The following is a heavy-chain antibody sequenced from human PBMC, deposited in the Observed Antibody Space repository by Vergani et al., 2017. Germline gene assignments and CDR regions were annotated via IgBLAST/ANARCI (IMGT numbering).Heavy chain of an antibody. J-gene: IGHJ6*02. CDR1: GFTFSSYS. D-gene: IGHD2-2*01. V-gene: IGHV3-21*01. CDR2: ISSSSSYI. CDR3: TRGSRIVVVPVAYYYYGMDV. Sequence: EVQLVESGGGLVKPGGSLRLSCAASGFTFSSYSMNWVRQAPGKGLEWVSSISSSSSYIYYADSVKGRFTISRDNAKNSLYLQMNSLRAEDTAVYYCTRGSRIVVVPVAYYYYGMDVWGQGTTVTVSS.